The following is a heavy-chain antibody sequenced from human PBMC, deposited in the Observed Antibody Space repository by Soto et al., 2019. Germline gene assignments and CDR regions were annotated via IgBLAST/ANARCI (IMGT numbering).Heavy chain of an antibody. J-gene: IGHJ6*02. V-gene: IGHV1-18*01. D-gene: IGHD3-22*01. Sequence: QAPLVQSGAEVKKPGASVKVSCKASGYTFTSYSISWVRQAPGQGLEWMGWISAYNGNTNYAEKVQGRVTMTTDTPTSTAYMGLRSLRSAGTAAYYSARLSNYGSSAYYYWGDYYGMDVWGQGSTGTVSS. CDR1: GYTFTSYS. CDR3: ARLSNYGSSAYYYWGDYYGMDV. CDR2: ISAYNGNT.